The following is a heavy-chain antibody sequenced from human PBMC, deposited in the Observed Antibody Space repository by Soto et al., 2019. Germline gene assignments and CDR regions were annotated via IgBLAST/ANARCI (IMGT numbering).Heavy chain of an antibody. CDR1: GGTFRSYA. J-gene: IGHJ4*02. D-gene: IGHD5-12*01. CDR2: IIPIFGTA. CDR3: ASGSAPRWLQLRVLYGHFDY. Sequence: VKVSCKASGGTFRSYAISWVRQAPGQGLEWMGGIIPIFGTANYAQKFQGRVTITADESTSTAYMELSSLRSEDTAVYYCASGSAPRWLQLRVLYGHFDYWGQGTLVTVSS. V-gene: IGHV1-69*01.